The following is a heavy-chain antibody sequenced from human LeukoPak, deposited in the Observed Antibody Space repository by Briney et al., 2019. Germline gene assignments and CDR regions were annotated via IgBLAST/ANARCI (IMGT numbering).Heavy chain of an antibody. CDR1: GFTFSSYW. CDR3: ARVTGYMIEDYFDY. V-gene: IGHV3-7*01. J-gene: IGHJ4*02. CDR2: IKKDGSEK. Sequence: PGGSLRLSCTASGFTFSSYWMSWVRQAPGKGLEWVANIKKDGSEKYYVDSVKGRFTISRDNAKTSLYLQMNSLRAEDTAVYYCARVTGYMIEDYFDYWGQGTLVTVSS. D-gene: IGHD3-22*01.